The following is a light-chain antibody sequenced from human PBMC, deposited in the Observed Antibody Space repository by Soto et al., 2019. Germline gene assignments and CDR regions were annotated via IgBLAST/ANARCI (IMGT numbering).Light chain of an antibody. CDR1: QSVLYSSNNNNY. J-gene: IGKJ2*01. V-gene: IGKV4-1*01. CDR2: WAS. Sequence: DIVMTQSPDSLAVSLGERATINCKSSQSVLYSSNNNNYLAWYQQKPGQPPKLLIYWASTRESGVPDRFSGSGSGTDFTLTISSLQAEDVAVYYCPQYYSTPYTFGQGTTLEIK. CDR3: PQYYSTPYT.